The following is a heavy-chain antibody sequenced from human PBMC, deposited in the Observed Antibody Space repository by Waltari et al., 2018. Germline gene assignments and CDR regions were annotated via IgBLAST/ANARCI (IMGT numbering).Heavy chain of an antibody. D-gene: IGHD2-2*01. CDR3: ARQGLYCRSSNCVGLDFSH. Sequence: QVQLVQSGAEVKKPGSSVKVSCKASGGTFSSYAISWVRQAPGQGLEWMGGIIPIFGTANYAQKFQGRVTITADESTSTAYMELSSLRSEDTAVYYCARQGLYCRSSNCVGLDFSHWGQGTLVAVS. J-gene: IGHJ4*02. CDR1: GGTFSSYA. CDR2: IIPIFGTA. V-gene: IGHV1-69*12.